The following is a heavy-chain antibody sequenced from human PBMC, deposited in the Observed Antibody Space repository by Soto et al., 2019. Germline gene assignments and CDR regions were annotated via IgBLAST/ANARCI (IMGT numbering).Heavy chain of an antibody. D-gene: IGHD6-19*01. CDR1: GFTYSSYG. J-gene: IGHJ4*02. V-gene: IGHV3-30*18. Sequence: GGSLRLSCAASGFTYSSYGMHWVRQAPGKGLEWVAVISYDGSNKYYADSVKGRFTISRDNSKNSLYLQMNSLRAEDTAVYYCEKDPDGAVAGSLDYWGQGTLVTVSS. CDR2: ISYDGSNK. CDR3: EKDPDGAVAGSLDY.